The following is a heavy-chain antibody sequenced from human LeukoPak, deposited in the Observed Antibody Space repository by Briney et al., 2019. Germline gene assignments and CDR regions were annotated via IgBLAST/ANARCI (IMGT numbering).Heavy chain of an antibody. CDR2: ISAYNGNT. Sequence: GASVKVSCKASGYTFTSYGISWVRQAPGQGLEWMGWISAYNGNTNYAQKLQGRVTMTTDTSTSTAYMELRSLRSDDTAVYYCARVYYDSSGRPGWFDPWGQGTLVTVSS. D-gene: IGHD3-22*01. V-gene: IGHV1-18*01. J-gene: IGHJ5*02. CDR1: GYTFTSYG. CDR3: ARVYYDSSGRPGWFDP.